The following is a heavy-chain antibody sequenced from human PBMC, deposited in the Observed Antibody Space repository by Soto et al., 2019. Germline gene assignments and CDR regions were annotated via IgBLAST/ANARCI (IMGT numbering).Heavy chain of an antibody. V-gene: IGHV3-23*01. J-gene: IGHJ3*02. CDR1: GFICSSYD. CDR3: AKATATSGGAFEI. CDR2: ILVGGSP. D-gene: IGHD1-1*01. Sequence: LRLSCAVSGFICSSYDMSWVRQAPGKGLEWVSTILVGGSPHYEDSVKGRFTISRDTSKNTVYLQMNSLTAGDTAVYYCAKATATSGGAFEIYGQGAMVTVSS.